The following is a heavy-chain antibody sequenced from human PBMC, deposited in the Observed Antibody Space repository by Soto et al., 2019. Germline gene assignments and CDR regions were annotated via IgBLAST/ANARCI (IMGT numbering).Heavy chain of an antibody. D-gene: IGHD6-6*01. CDR3: ARHARYIAARPGYGIDV. CDR2: IYYSGST. J-gene: IGHJ6*02. Sequence: SETLSLTCTVSGGSISSSSYYWGWIRQPPGKGLEWIGSIYYSGSTYYNPSLKSRVTISVDTSKNQFSLKLSSVTAADTAVYYCARHARYIAARPGYGIDVWGQGTTVIGS. V-gene: IGHV4-39*01. CDR1: GGSISSSSYY.